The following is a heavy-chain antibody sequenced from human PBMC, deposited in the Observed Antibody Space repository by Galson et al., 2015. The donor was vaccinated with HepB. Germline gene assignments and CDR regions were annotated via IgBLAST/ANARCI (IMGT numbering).Heavy chain of an antibody. Sequence: SLRLSCAASGFSFSSYGMHWVRQAPGQAPEWVAVISYDGSGKNYVDYVKGRFIISRDNAKNTPYLVMSSLRADDTAVYFCARRQCIGASCYLDSWGQGTLVTVSS. CDR2: ISYDGSGK. J-gene: IGHJ4*02. V-gene: IGHV3-30*03. CDR3: ARRQCIGASCYLDS. D-gene: IGHD4/OR15-4a*01. CDR1: GFSFSSYG.